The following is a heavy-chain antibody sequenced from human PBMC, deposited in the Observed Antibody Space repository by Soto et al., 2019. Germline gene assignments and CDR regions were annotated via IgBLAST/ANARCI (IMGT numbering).Heavy chain of an antibody. Sequence: QVQLVQSGAEVKKPGASVKVSCKASGYTFTSYGISWVRQAPGQGLEWMGWISAYNGNTNYAQKLQGRVTMTTDTATSTAYMELRSLRSDDTAVYYCARGTPYYYGSGSGNGKNPADYWGQGTLVTVSS. CDR1: GYTFTSYG. V-gene: IGHV1-18*01. J-gene: IGHJ4*02. CDR2: ISAYNGNT. CDR3: ARGTPYYYGSGSGNGKNPADY. D-gene: IGHD3-10*01.